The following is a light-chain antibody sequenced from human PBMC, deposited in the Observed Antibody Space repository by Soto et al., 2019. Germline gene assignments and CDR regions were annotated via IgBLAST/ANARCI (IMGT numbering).Light chain of an antibody. V-gene: IGLV4-60*03. CDR3: ETGDSNSRV. CDR1: SGDGSYI. J-gene: IGLJ3*02. CDR2: LEGSGSY. Sequence: QSALTQSSSASASLGSSVTLTCTGSSGDGSYIIAWHQQQPGKAPRYLMKLEGSGSYNKGSGVPDRSSGYSSGADRYLTISHHPSEDAAYYYSETGDSNSRVFGGGTKVTVL.